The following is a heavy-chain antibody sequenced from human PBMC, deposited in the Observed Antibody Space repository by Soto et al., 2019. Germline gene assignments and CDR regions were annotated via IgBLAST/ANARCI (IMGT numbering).Heavy chain of an antibody. J-gene: IGHJ4*02. CDR1: GGTFSRYA. V-gene: IGHV1-69*13. D-gene: IGHD3-22*01. Sequence: SVKVSCKASGGTFSRYAISWVRQAPGQGLEWMGGIIPMFGTANYAQKFQGRVTITAVESTSTAYMELSSLRSEDTAVYYCARKFDYESSGYYYPYWGQGTPVTVSS. CDR2: IIPMFGTA. CDR3: ARKFDYESSGYYYPY.